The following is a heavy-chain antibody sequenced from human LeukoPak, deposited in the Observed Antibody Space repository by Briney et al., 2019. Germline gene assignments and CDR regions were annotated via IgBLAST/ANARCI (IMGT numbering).Heavy chain of an antibody. CDR2: IYYSGIT. V-gene: IGHV4-59*02. Sequence: SETLSLTCTVSGASVSGKFWSWIRHSPGNGLEWIGLIYYSGITKFNPSLEGRVAMSVDTSNNQFSLSLNSVTTADTAVYLCVGGGDWLPEYWGHGTQVIVSS. CDR1: GASVSGKF. CDR3: VGGGDWLPEY. D-gene: IGHD3/OR15-3a*01. J-gene: IGHJ4*01.